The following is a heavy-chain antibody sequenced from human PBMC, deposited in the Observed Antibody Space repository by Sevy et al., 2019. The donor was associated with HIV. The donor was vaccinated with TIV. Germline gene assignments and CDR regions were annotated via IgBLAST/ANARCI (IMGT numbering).Heavy chain of an antibody. Sequence: GGSLRLSCGASGFKFDDHTMHWVRQAPGKGLQWVSFIGGDKKKSSYASSVQGRFSISRENRRNTLYLQMHSLRIEDASLYFCAKDVGGFSGFDYWGQGTLVTVSS. V-gene: IGHV3-43*01. CDR3: AKDVGGFSGFDY. CDR2: IGGDKKKS. J-gene: IGHJ4*02. D-gene: IGHD5-12*01. CDR1: GFKFDDHT.